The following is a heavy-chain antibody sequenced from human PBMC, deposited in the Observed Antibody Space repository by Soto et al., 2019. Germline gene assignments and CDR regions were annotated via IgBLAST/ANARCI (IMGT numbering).Heavy chain of an antibody. CDR3: ARELRGGGDSSTITCYYYGMDV. J-gene: IGHJ6*02. D-gene: IGHD3-10*01. CDR1: ADTFTSYY. CDR2: INPNSGGT. V-gene: IGHV1-2*04. Sequence: ASVKVSCKTRADTFTSYYMHWVRQAPGQGLEWMGWINPNSGGTNYAQKFQGWVTITRDTSISTAYMELSRLRSDDTAVYYCARELRGGGDSSTITCYYYGMDVWGRGTTVTVSS.